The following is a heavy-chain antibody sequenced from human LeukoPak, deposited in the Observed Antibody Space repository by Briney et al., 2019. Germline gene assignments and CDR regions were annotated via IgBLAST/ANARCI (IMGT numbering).Heavy chain of an antibody. Sequence: SVTLSCKASGYTFTSYGISWVRHAPGQGLEWMGWISAYNGNTNYTQKLQGRVTLTTDPSTSTAYMELRSMRSDDTAVYYCARGLYCTNGVCGGGSYFDYWGQGTLDPLL. CDR2: ISAYNGNT. J-gene: IGHJ4*02. CDR1: GYTFTSYG. CDR3: ARGLYCTNGVCGGGSYFDY. V-gene: IGHV1-18*01. D-gene: IGHD2-8*01.